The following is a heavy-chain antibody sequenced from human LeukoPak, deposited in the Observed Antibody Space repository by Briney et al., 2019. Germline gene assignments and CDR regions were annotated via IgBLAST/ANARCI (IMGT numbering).Heavy chain of an antibody. Sequence: AETLSLTCTVSGCSISSSSYYWGWIRQPPGKGLEWIGSIYYSGSTYYNPSLKSGVTISVDTSNNQFSLKLSSLTAADTAVYYCARHGAAALSYNWFDPWGQGTLVTVSS. CDR1: GCSISSSSYY. V-gene: IGHV4-39*01. CDR3: ARHGAAALSYNWFDP. J-gene: IGHJ5*02. D-gene: IGHD6-13*01. CDR2: IYYSGST.